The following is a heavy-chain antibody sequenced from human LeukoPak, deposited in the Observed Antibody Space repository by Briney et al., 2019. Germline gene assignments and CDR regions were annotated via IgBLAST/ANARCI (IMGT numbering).Heavy chain of an antibody. V-gene: IGHV5-51*01. CDR2: IYPGDSDT. D-gene: IGHD3-9*01. Sequence: GESLQISSEGSGYSFTSYWSGWVREMPGKDLECMGIIYPGDSDTRYSASFQGQVTISADQSISTAYLQWSSLKASDTAMYYCARHHLATDYDILTGPLDYWGQGTLVTVSS. J-gene: IGHJ4*02. CDR1: GYSFTSYW. CDR3: ARHHLATDYDILTGPLDY.